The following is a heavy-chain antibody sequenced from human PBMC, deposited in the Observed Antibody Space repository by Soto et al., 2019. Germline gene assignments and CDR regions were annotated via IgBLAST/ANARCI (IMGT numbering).Heavy chain of an antibody. D-gene: IGHD7-27*01. V-gene: IGHV2-5*02. J-gene: IGHJ5*02. CDR2: IYWDDGK. Sequence: QITLKESGPTLVNPTQTLTLTCSLSGFSLRTSGVGVGWIRQPPGKALEWLALIYWDDGKHYNPSLKSRLTIPKDTPKNQVVLRMPDMDPEDTATYYCAHSHWAERDCFDTWGQGTLVIVSP. CDR1: GFSLRTSGVG. CDR3: AHSHWAERDCFDT.